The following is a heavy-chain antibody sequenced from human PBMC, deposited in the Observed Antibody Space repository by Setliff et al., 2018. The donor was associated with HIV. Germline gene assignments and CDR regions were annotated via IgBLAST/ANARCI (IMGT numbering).Heavy chain of an antibody. CDR3: ARRETGVLYFGTFYYYGMDV. CDR1: GFTFSSYE. Sequence: PGGSLRLSCVASGFTFSSYEMNWVRQAPGKGLEWVSYIGSSGSTKYYADSVKGRFTISRDNSKNTLYMQMNSLRAEDTAVYYCARRETGVLYFGTFYYYGMDVWGQGTTVTVSS. J-gene: IGHJ6*02. CDR2: IGSSGSTK. V-gene: IGHV3-48*03. D-gene: IGHD3-10*01.